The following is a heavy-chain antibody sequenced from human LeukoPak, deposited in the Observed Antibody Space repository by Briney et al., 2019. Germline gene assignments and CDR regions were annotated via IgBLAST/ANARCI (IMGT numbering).Heavy chain of an antibody. V-gene: IGHV4-59*01. D-gene: IGHD2-15*01. CDR1: GGSISSYY. CDR3: ARDFYGYCSGGSCAHTFDI. J-gene: IGHJ3*02. CDR2: IYYSVST. Sequence: SETLSLTCTVSGGSISSYYWSLIRQPPGKGLEWIGYIYYSVSTNYNPSLKSRVTISVDTSKNQFSLKLSSVTAADTAVYYCARDFYGYCSGGSCAHTFDIWGQGTMVTVSS.